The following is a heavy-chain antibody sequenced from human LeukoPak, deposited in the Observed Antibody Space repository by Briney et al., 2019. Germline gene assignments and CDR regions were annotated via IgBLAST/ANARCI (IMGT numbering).Heavy chain of an antibody. Sequence: ASVKVSCKASGYTFTGYYMHWVRQAPGQGLEWMGWINPNSGGTNYAQKFQGRVTMTRDTSISTAYMELSRLRSDDTAVYYCARRVMDGSGSYYTFDYWGQGTLVTVSS. CDR2: INPNSGGT. CDR1: GYTFTGYY. V-gene: IGHV1-2*02. J-gene: IGHJ4*02. CDR3: ARRVMDGSGSYYTFDY. D-gene: IGHD3-10*01.